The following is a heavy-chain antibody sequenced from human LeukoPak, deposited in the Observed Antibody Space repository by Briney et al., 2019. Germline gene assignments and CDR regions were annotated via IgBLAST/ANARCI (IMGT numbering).Heavy chain of an antibody. Sequence: PSETLSLTCTVSGGSISSYYWSWIRQPPGKALEWIGYIYYSGRTNYNPSLKSRVTMSVDTSKNQFSLNLNSVTAADTAVYYCARRNYNYYGLDVWGQGTTVTVSS. J-gene: IGHJ6*01. CDR3: ARRNYNYYGLDV. V-gene: IGHV4-59*01. CDR2: IYYSGRT. CDR1: GGSISSYY.